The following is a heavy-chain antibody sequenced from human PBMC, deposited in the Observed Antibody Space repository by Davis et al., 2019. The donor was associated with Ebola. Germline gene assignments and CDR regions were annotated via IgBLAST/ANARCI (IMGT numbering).Heavy chain of an antibody. CDR2: ISSSSSYI. J-gene: IGHJ5*02. CDR1: GFTFSSYE. CDR3: ARDVVRGYSSGWPNWFDP. D-gene: IGHD6-19*01. Sequence: GESLKISCAASGFTFSSYEMNWVRQAPGKGLEWVSSISSSSSYIYYADSVKGRFTISRDNAKNSLYLQMNSLRAEDTAVYYCARDVVRGYSSGWPNWFDPWGQGTLVTVSS. V-gene: IGHV3-21*01.